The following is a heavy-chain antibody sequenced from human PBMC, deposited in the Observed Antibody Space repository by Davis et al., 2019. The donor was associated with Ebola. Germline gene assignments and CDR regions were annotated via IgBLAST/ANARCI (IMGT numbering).Heavy chain of an antibody. CDR1: GGSISSYY. CDR3: ARATYYDFWSGYLDFDY. J-gene: IGHJ4*02. D-gene: IGHD3-3*01. V-gene: IGHV4-59*01. Sequence: PSETLSLTCTVSGGSISSYYWSWIRQSPGKGLEWIGYIYYSGSTNYNPSLKSRVTISVDTSKNQFSLKLSSVTAADTAVYYCARATYYDFWSGYLDFDYWGQGTLVTVSS. CDR2: IYYSGST.